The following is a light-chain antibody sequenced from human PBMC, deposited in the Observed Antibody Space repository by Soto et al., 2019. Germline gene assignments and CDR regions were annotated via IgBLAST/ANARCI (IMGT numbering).Light chain of an antibody. CDR2: DIN. CDR1: SSDVGNYIF. CDR3: VSYTTLPSYV. Sequence: QSALTQPASVSGSPGRSITISCTGTSSDVGNYIFVAWYRQHPGKAPTIMIYDINNRPTRVSKRFSGAQSGNTSSLTISGLQAADEAEYYCVSYTTLPSYVFGTGTKLTVL. J-gene: IGLJ1*01. V-gene: IGLV2-14*01.